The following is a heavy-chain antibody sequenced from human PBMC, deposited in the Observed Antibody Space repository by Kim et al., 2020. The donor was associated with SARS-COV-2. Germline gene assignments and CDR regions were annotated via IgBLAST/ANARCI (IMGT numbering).Heavy chain of an antibody. Sequence: GGSLRLSCAASGFTFSSYWMSWVRQAPGKGLEWVANIKQDGSEKYYVDSVKGRFTISRDNAKNSLYLQMNSLRAEDTAVYYCATGMGLMVYALGAFDIWGQGTMVTVSS. D-gene: IGHD2-8*01. V-gene: IGHV3-7*03. CDR1: GFTFSSYW. CDR2: IKQDGSEK. J-gene: IGHJ3*02. CDR3: ATGMGLMVYALGAFDI.